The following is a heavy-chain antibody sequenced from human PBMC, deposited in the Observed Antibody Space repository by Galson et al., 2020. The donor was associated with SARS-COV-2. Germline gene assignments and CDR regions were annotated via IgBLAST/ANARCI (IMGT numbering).Heavy chain of an antibody. Sequence: ASVKVSCKVSGYTLTELSMHWVRQAPGKGLEWMGGFDPEDGETIYAQKFQGRVTMTEDTSTDTAYMELSSLRSEDTAVYYWATAPGIAAAGTGWFDPWGQGTLVTVSS. J-gene: IGHJ5*02. V-gene: IGHV1-24*01. D-gene: IGHD6-13*01. CDR2: FDPEDGET. CDR1: GYTLTELS. CDR3: ATAPGIAAAGTGWFDP.